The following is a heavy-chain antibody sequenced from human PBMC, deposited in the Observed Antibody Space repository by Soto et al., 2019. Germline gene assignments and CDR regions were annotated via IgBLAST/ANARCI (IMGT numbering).Heavy chain of an antibody. V-gene: IGHV4-59*01. D-gene: IGHD3-16*01. Sequence: QVQLQESGPGLVKPSETLSLTCTVSGGSISSYYWSWIRQPPGKGLEWIGYIYYSGSTNYNPSLKSRVTMSVDASKTHFALKLRSVTAADTAVDYCARDVASGVGAGYYGMGVWGQGTTVTVSS. J-gene: IGHJ6*02. CDR2: IYYSGST. CDR3: ARDVASGVGAGYYGMGV. CDR1: GGSISSYY.